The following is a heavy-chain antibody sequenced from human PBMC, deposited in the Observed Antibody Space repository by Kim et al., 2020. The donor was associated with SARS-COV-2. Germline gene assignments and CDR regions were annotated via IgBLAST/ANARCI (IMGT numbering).Heavy chain of an antibody. D-gene: IGHD1-26*01. CDR3: ARFTGAQYYFDL. V-gene: IGHV4-59*01. Sequence: SETLSLTCTVSGGSINNYYWSWVRQPPGKRPAWIGWISYTGSPNYNTSFKSRVTISVDTSKNQFSLKLTSVTAADTAVYYCARFTGAQYYFDLWGPGTLVTVSS. CDR2: ISYTGSP. J-gene: IGHJ4*02. CDR1: GGSINNYY.